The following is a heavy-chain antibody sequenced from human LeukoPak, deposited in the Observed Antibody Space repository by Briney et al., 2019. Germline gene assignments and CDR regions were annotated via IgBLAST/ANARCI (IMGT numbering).Heavy chain of an antibody. CDR3: ARADYYYGSGSTSDY. V-gene: IGHV4-30-4*08. J-gene: IGHJ4*02. CDR2: IYYSGST. D-gene: IGHD3-10*01. Sequence: SQTLSLTCTVSGGSISSGDYYWSWIRQPPGKGLEWIGYIYYSGSTYYNPSLKSRVTISVDTPKNQFSLKLSSVTAADTAVYYCARADYYYGSGSTSDYWGQGTLVTVSS. CDR1: GGSISSGDYY.